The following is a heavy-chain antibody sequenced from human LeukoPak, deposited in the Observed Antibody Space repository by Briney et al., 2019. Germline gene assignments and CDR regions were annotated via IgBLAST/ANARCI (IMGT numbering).Heavy chain of an antibody. CDR2: ISDRGKT. CDR3: AKLPTIFGVADSFDI. Sequence: GGSLRLSCEASGITFSSYDMNWVRQAPGKGLEWISAISDRGKTDYADSVKGRFTISRDNSKNTLYLQLSSLRAEDTAMYYCAKLPTIFGVADSFDIWGQGTFVTVSS. J-gene: IGHJ3*02. CDR1: GITFSSYD. V-gene: IGHV3-23*01. D-gene: IGHD3-3*01.